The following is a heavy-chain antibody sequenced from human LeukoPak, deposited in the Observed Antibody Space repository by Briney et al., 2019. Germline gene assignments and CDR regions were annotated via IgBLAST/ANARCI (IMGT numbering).Heavy chain of an antibody. CDR3: ARDPWQGSTTLH. CDR1: GFTFNSHE. CDR2: LYSDDSA. Sequence: GGSLRLSCAASGFTFNSHEMNWVRQAPGKGLEWVSLLYSDDSAYYPDSVKGRFTISRDNSKSTLHLQMDTLRTEDTAMYYCARDPWQGSTTLHWGQGIMVTVSS. V-gene: IGHV3-66*02. J-gene: IGHJ4*02. D-gene: IGHD1-26*01.